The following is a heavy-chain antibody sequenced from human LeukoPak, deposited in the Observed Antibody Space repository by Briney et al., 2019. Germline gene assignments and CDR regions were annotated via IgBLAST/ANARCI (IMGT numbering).Heavy chain of an antibody. CDR3: ASALAAASHTSFDH. J-gene: IGHJ4*02. D-gene: IGHD6-13*01. CDR2: IYSGGNT. CDR1: GFTVSNNY. V-gene: IGHV3-66*01. Sequence: GGSLRLSCAASGFTVSNNYMSWVRQAPGKGLEWVSIIYSGGNTYYADSVKGRFTISRDTSQNTVYLQMNSMRAEDTAVYYCASALAAASHTSFDHWGQGTLVTVSS.